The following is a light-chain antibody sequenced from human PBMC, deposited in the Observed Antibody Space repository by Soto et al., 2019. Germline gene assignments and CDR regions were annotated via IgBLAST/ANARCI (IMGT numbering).Light chain of an antibody. V-gene: IGKV3-15*01. CDR3: HQYYKWPLT. J-gene: IGKJ4*01. CDR1: QSVSSY. CDR2: DAS. Sequence: EIVLTQSPATLSFSPGERATLSCRASQSVSSYLAWYQQKPGQAPRLLIYDASTRATDIPARFSGSGSGTDFTLTISSLLSEDFAVYYCHQYYKWPLTFGGGTKVDIK.